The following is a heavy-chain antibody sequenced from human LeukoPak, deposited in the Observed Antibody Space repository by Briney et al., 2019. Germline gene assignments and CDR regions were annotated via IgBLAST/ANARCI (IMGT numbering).Heavy chain of an antibody. J-gene: IGHJ5*02. CDR2: ISSSSSYI. D-gene: IGHD2-2*02. V-gene: IGHV3-21*04. CDR1: GFTFSSYS. Sequence: PGGSLRLSCAASGFTFSSYSMNWVRQAPGKGLEWVSSISSSSSYIYYADSVKGRFTISRDNAKNSLYLQMNSLRAEDTAVYYCAKAASWCGSTSCYTPFDPWGQGTLVTVSS. CDR3: AKAASWCGSTSCYTPFDP.